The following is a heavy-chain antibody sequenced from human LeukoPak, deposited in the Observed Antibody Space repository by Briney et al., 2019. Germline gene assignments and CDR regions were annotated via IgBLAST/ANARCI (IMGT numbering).Heavy chain of an antibody. CDR3: ARDSSSSDRTGWFDP. D-gene: IGHD6-13*01. J-gene: IGHJ5*02. CDR1: GGTFSSYA. Sequence: GASVKVSCKASGGTFSSYAISWVRQATGQGLEWMGGIIPIFGTANYAQKFQGRVTITADESTSTAYMELSSLRSEDTAVYYCARDSSSSDRTGWFDPWGQGTLVTVSS. V-gene: IGHV1-69*13. CDR2: IIPIFGTA.